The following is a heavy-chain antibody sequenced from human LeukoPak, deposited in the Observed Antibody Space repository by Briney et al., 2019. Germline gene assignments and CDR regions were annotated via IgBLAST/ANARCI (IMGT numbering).Heavy chain of an antibody. CDR2: IYYSGST. V-gene: IGHV4-39*01. Sequence: SETLSLTCTVSGGSISSSSYYWGWIRQPPGKGLEWIGSIYYSGSTYYNPSLKSRVTISVDTSKNQFSLKLSSVTAADTAVYYCASKKFSAAFDYWGQGTLVTVSS. D-gene: IGHD2/OR15-2a*01. CDR3: ASKKFSAAFDY. J-gene: IGHJ4*02. CDR1: GGSISSSSYY.